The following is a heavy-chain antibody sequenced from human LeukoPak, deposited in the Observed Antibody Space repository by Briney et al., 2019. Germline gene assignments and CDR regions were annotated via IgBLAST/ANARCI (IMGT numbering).Heavy chain of an antibody. V-gene: IGHV4-38-2*02. CDR2: IYHSGST. CDR1: GYSMRSGYY. CDR3: GAPFTHCSGGSCYP. D-gene: IGHD2-15*01. Sequence: SETLSLSCTVSGYSMRSGYYWGWIRPPPGKGLEWIGSIYHSGSTYQNPSLKSRVTMSVDTSKNQFSLKLNSVTAADTAVYYCGAPFTHCSGGSCYPWGQGTLVTVSS. J-gene: IGHJ5*02.